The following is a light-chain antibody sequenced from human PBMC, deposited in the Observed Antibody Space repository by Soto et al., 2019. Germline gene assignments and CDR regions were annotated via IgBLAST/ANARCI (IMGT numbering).Light chain of an antibody. CDR3: QQRSNWPPIT. V-gene: IGKV3-11*01. J-gene: IGKJ5*01. Sequence: EIVFTQSPATLSLSPGGRATLSCRASQSVSRYLAWYQQKPGQAPRLLIYDASNRATGIPARFSGSGSGTDFTLTISSLEPEDFAVYYCQQRSNWPPITFGQGTRLEIK. CDR2: DAS. CDR1: QSVSRY.